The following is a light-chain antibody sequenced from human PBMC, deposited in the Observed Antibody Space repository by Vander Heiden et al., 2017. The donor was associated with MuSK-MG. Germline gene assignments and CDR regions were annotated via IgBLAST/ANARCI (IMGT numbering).Light chain of an antibody. Sequence: DVVMTQTPLSLSVTPGQPASISCKSSQTLLHTDGQTYLYWYLQKPGQPPQLLIYEGSKRGSGVPDRFSGSGSGTDFTLKISRVEAEDVGVYYCRQAIHLPRTFGQGTKVDIK. J-gene: IGKJ1*01. V-gene: IGKV2-29*01. CDR3: RQAIHLPRT. CDR2: EGS. CDR1: QTLLHTDGQTY.